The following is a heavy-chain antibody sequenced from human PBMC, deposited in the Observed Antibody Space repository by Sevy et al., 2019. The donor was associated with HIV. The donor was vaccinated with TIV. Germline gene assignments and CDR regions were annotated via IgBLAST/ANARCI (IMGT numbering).Heavy chain of an antibody. CDR2: ISYSGST. Sequence: SETLSLTCTVSGGSISGYYWSWIRQPPGKGLEWIGYISYSGSTNYNSSLKSRVTISVDTSRNQFSLKLSSVTAADTAVYYCARGGGLPYRSGGSCYYLWGHGTLVTVSS. J-gene: IGHJ4*01. CDR1: GGSISGYY. V-gene: IGHV4-59*01. CDR3: ARGGGLPYRSGGSCYYL. D-gene: IGHD2-15*01.